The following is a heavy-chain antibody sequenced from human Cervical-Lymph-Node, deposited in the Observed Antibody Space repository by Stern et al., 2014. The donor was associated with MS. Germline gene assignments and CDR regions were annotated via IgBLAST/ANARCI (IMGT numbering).Heavy chain of an antibody. J-gene: IGHJ4*02. CDR2: IHSSGST. Sequence: QVQLQESGPGLVKPSETLSLTCTVSGDSISTYYWSWIRQPPGKGLEWIGYIHSSGSTNYNPSLKSRVTISVDTSENQFYLNLSSVTAADTAVYYCARLGETSSWGQGTLVIVSS. D-gene: IGHD1-26*01. CDR3: ARLGETSS. V-gene: IGHV4-59*08. CDR1: GDSISTYY.